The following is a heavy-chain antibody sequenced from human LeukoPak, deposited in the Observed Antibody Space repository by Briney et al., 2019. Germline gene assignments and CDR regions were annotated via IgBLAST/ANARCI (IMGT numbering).Heavy chain of an antibody. J-gene: IGHJ3*02. CDR3: ARRGAGHDAFDI. CDR2: MYREDSDT. V-gene: IGHV5-51*01. CDR1: GYSFSSYW. Sequence: GESLKISCKGSGYSFSSYWIAWVRQMPGKGLEWMRIMYREDSDTRYSPSFQGQVTISADRSISTAYLQWSSLRASDTAIYYCARRGAGHDAFDIWGQGTMVTVSS. D-gene: IGHD4/OR15-4a*01.